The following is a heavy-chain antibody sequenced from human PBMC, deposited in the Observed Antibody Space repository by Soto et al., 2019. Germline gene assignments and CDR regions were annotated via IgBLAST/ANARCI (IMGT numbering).Heavy chain of an antibody. CDR3: AKDLGFGELGEQDAFDI. CDR1: GFTFDDYA. V-gene: IGHV3-9*01. J-gene: IGHJ3*02. CDR2: ISWNSGSI. D-gene: IGHD3-10*01. Sequence: GGSLRLSCAASGFTFDDYAMHWVRQAPGKGLEWVSGISWNSGSIGYADSVKGRFTISRDNAKNSLYLQMNSLRAEDTALYYCAKDLGFGELGEQDAFDIWGQGTMVTVSS.